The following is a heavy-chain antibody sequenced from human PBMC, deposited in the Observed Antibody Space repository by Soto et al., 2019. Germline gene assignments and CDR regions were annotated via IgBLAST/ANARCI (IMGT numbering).Heavy chain of an antibody. CDR3: ARHPMRRNYYDSSGYSPSLRYFDY. CDR1: GGSVSSGSYY. V-gene: IGHV4-39*01. D-gene: IGHD3-22*01. J-gene: IGHJ4*02. Sequence: SETLSLTCTVSGGSVSSGSYYWGWIRQPPGKGLEWIGSIYYSGSTYYNPSLKSRVTISVDTSKNQFSLKLSSVTAADTAVYYCARHPMRRNYYDSSGYSPSLRYFDYWGQGTLVTVSS. CDR2: IYYSGST.